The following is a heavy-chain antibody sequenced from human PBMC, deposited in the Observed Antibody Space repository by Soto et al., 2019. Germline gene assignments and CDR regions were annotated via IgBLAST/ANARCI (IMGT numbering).Heavy chain of an antibody. Sequence: PGESLKISCKGSGNSFTSYWIGWVRQMPGKGLEWMGIIYPGDSDTRYSPSFQGQVTISADKSISTAYLQWSSLKASDTAMYYCARRAGCSSTSCYYYYYYMDVWGKGTTVTVSS. D-gene: IGHD2-2*01. CDR2: IYPGDSDT. J-gene: IGHJ6*03. CDR1: GNSFTSYW. V-gene: IGHV5-51*01. CDR3: ARRAGCSSTSCYYYYYYMDV.